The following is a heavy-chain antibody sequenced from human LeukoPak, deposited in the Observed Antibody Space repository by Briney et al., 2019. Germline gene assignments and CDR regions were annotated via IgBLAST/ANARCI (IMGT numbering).Heavy chain of an antibody. J-gene: IGHJ6*02. Sequence: GGSLRLSCAASGFTFSNAWMSWVRQAPGKGLEWVGRIKSKTDGGTTDYAAPVKGRFTISRDDSKNTLYLQMNSLKTEDTAVYYCTTVVVSYGGYCSSTSCPTRGYYYGMDVWGQGTTVTVSS. V-gene: IGHV3-15*01. CDR3: TTVVVSYGGYCSSTSCPTRGYYYGMDV. D-gene: IGHD2-2*01. CDR2: IKSKTDGGTT. CDR1: GFTFSNAW.